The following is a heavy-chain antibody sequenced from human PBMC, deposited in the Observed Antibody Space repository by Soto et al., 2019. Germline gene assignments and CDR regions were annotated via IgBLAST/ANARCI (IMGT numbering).Heavy chain of an antibody. CDR1: GFTFSSYG. V-gene: IGHV3-30*03. CDR3: ARDARNSIAVAGTIDY. D-gene: IGHD6-19*01. J-gene: IGHJ4*02. Sequence: GGSLRLSCAASGFTFSSYGMHWLRQAPGKGLEWVAVISYEGSNEYYAESVKGRFSISRDNSRNTLYLQLNSLRAEDTAVYYCARDARNSIAVAGTIDYWGQGTLVTVSS. CDR2: ISYEGSNE.